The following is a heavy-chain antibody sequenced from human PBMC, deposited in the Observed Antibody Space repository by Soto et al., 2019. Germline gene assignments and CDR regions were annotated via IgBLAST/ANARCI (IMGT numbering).Heavy chain of an antibody. CDR1: EFTFSDYY. Sequence: QEQLVESGGGLVKPGGSLRLSCTASEFTFSDYYMSWIRQAPGKGLEWLSYISSSGRPIYYADSVKGRFTISRDNAKTSLYLQMNSLRADDTAVYYCAKSPVSPFWYFDLWGRGTLVTVSS. CDR3: AKSPVSPFWYFDL. V-gene: IGHV3-11*01. J-gene: IGHJ2*01. D-gene: IGHD4-17*01. CDR2: ISSSGRPI.